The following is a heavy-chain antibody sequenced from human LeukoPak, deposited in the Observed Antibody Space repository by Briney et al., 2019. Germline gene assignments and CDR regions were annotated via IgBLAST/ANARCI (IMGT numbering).Heavy chain of an antibody. J-gene: IGHJ3*02. CDR1: GFTFSDSG. V-gene: IGHV3-33*08. CDR3: AKQQNGFDI. Sequence: GGSLRLSCAASGFTFSDSGMHWVRQAPGKGLEWVAAIWSDGNNKYYADSVKGRFTISRDNSKNTLYLQMNSLRAEDTAVYYCAKQQNGFDIWGQGTMVTVSS. D-gene: IGHD6-13*01. CDR2: IWSDGNNK.